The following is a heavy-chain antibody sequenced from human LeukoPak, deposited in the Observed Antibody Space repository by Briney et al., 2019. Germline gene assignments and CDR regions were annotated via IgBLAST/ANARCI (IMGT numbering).Heavy chain of an antibody. J-gene: IGHJ4*02. V-gene: IGHV4-4*07. CDR3: ARDTYYYASGSQTPHFDY. CDR2: IHTSGST. Sequence: KPSETLSLTCTVSGGSISSYYWSWIRQPAGKGLEWIGRIHTSGSTNYNPSLKSRVTMSVDTSKNQFSLKLSSVTAADTAVYYCARDTYYYASGSQTPHFDYWGQGTLVTVSS. D-gene: IGHD3-10*01. CDR1: GGSISSYY.